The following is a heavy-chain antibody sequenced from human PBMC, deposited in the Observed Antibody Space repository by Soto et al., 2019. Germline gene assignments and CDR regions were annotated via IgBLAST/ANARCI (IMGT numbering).Heavy chain of an antibody. Sequence: GSLRLSCAASGFTFSNYSMNWVRQAPGKGLEWVSSISSSSSYIYYADSVKGRFTISRDNAKNSLYLQMNSLRAEDTAVYYCARDSSSWYGDFDYWGQGTLVTVSS. V-gene: IGHV3-21*01. CDR2: ISSSSSYI. CDR1: GFTFSNYS. J-gene: IGHJ4*02. CDR3: ARDSSSWYGDFDY. D-gene: IGHD6-13*01.